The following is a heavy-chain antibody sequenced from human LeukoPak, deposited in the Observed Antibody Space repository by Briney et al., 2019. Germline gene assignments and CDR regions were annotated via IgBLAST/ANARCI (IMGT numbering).Heavy chain of an antibody. V-gene: IGHV1-69-2*01. J-gene: IGHJ6*03. D-gene: IGHD5-12*01. CDR2: VDPEDGET. CDR1: GYIFTDYY. CDR3: ATRRGYSGYDLGSPNCCHYYIDV. Sequence: ASVKVSCKGTGYIFTDYYMHWVQQAPGKGLDWMGLVDPEDGETIYAEKFQGRVTITVDTSTDTAYMELSSLRSEDTAVYYCATRRGYSGYDLGSPNCCHYYIDVWGKGTTVTVS.